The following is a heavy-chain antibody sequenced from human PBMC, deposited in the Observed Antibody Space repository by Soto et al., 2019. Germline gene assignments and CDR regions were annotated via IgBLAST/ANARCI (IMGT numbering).Heavy chain of an antibody. CDR1: GGSISTYY. CDR3: ARMRNILTGYPGRFDY. D-gene: IGHD3-9*01. CDR2: IYYSGST. J-gene: IGHJ4*02. V-gene: IGHV4-59*01. Sequence: SQTLSLTCTVSGGSISTYYWSWIRQPPGKGLEWIGYIYYSGSTNYNPSLKSRVTISVDTSKNQFSLKLSSVTAADTAVYYCARMRNILTGYPGRFDYWGQGTLVTVS.